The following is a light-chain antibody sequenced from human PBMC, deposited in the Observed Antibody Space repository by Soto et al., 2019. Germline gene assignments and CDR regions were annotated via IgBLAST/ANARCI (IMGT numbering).Light chain of an antibody. CDR2: GAS. CDR3: QQYNIWPRT. CDR1: QSVSSN. Sequence: EIVMTQSPATLSVSPGERATLSCRASQSVSSNLAWYQQKPGQAPRLLIYGASTRATGIPARFSGSGSGTEFPLTLSSLQSEDCAVYYCQQYNIWPRTFGQGTKVEIK. J-gene: IGKJ1*01. V-gene: IGKV3-15*01.